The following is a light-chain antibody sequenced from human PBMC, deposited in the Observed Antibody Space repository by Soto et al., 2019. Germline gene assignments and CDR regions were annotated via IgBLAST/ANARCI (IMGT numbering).Light chain of an antibody. CDR1: QSVLYSSNNKNY. CDR2: WAS. CDR3: QQYYTTPYT. V-gene: IGKV4-1*01. J-gene: IGKJ2*01. Sequence: DIVMTPSPDSLAVSLGERATINCKSSQSVLYSSNNKNYLAWYQQEPGQPPKLLISWASTRESRVPDRFSGSGSGTDFTLTISSLQAEDVAVYYCQQYYTTPYTFGQGTKLEIK.